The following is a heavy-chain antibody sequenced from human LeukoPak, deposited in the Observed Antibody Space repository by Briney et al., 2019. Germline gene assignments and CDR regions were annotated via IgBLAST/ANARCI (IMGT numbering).Heavy chain of an antibody. CDR2: IYHSGST. CDR1: GFTFSSYS. CDR3: AREGGYYYDDAFDI. D-gene: IGHD3-22*01. V-gene: IGHV4-38-2*02. J-gene: IGHJ3*02. Sequence: LRLSCAASGFTFSSYSMNWVRQPPGKGLEWIGSIYHSGSTYYNPSLKSRVTISVDTSKNQFSLKLSSVTAADTAVYYCAREGGYYYDDAFDIWGQGTMVSVSS.